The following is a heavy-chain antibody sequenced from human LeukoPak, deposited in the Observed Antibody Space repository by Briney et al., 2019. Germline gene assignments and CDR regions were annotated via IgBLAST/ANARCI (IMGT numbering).Heavy chain of an antibody. Sequence: GASVKVSCKASGYTFANYYIHWVRQAPGQGLEWMGKISPTGDSISYAQRFRDRVTITTDTSTITVYMELSNLRSEDTSVYYCARGSVTTDASFDYWGQGTLVTVSS. CDR3: ARGSVTTDASFDY. CDR2: ISPTGDSI. D-gene: IGHD4-17*01. V-gene: IGHV1-46*01. J-gene: IGHJ4*02. CDR1: GYTFANYY.